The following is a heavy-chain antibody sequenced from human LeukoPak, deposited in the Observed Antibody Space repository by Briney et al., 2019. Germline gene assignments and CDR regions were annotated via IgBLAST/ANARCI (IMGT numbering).Heavy chain of an antibody. CDR2: MYYSGST. CDR3: ARQILYDRSGFLDY. J-gene: IGHJ4*02. D-gene: IGHD3-22*01. Sequence: SETLSLTCTVSGGSLSSNIYDWGWIRQPPGKGLEWIASMYYSGSTYYNPSLKSRVTTSVDTSKNQFSLKLSSLTAADTAVYYCARQILYDRSGFLDYCGQGTLVTVSS. V-gene: IGHV4-39*01. CDR1: GGSLSSNIYD.